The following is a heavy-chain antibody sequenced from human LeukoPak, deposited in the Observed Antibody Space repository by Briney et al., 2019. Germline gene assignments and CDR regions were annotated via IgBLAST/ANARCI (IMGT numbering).Heavy chain of an antibody. V-gene: IGHV3-11*01. Sequence: GGSLRLSCAASGFTFSDYYMSWIRQAPGKGLEWVSYISSSGSTIYYADSVKGRFTISRDNAKNSLYLQMNSLRAEDTAVYYCAREMTTVTTNWFDPWGQGTLVTVSS. CDR3: AREMTTVTTNWFDP. CDR1: GFTFSDYY. D-gene: IGHD4-17*01. CDR2: ISSSGSTI. J-gene: IGHJ5*02.